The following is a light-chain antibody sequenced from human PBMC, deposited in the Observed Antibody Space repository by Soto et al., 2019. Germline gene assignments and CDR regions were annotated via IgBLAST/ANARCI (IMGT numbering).Light chain of an antibody. V-gene: IGKV3-11*01. CDR1: QSLRNY. CDR3: QQRSEWPPT. CDR2: DAS. J-gene: IGKJ5*01. Sequence: ESVVTKSPAALRLKPGDIATLSCRATQSLRNYLAWYQQKLGQPPRLLIYDASKRATGIPARFSGSGSGTDFTLTISSLEPEDFAVYFCQQRSEWPPTFGQVTRLKIK.